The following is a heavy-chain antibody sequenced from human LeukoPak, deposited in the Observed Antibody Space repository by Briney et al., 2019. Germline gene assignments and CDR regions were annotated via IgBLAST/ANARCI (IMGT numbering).Heavy chain of an antibody. CDR3: ARQPHYYSSTSCYTENWFDP. J-gene: IGHJ5*02. CDR2: IYPGDSDT. V-gene: IGHV5-51*01. CDR1: GYSFTSYW. D-gene: IGHD2-2*02. Sequence: GESLKISCKGSGYSFTSYWIGWVRQMPGKGLEWMGIIYPGDSDTRYSPSFQGQVTISADKSISTAYLQWSSLKASDTAMYYCARQPHYYSSTSCYTENWFDPWGQGTLVTVSS.